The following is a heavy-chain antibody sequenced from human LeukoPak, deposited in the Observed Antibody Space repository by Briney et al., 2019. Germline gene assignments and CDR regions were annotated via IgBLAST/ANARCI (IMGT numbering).Heavy chain of an antibody. J-gene: IGHJ4*02. CDR1: GFIFNNYG. V-gene: IGHV3-21*01. CDR3: ARVLAGGRCSSTSCYIPGFDY. Sequence: GGSLRLSCAASGFIFNNYGMRWVRQAPGKGLEWVSSISSSSSYIYYADSVKGRFTISRDNAKNSLYLQMNSLRAEDTAVYYCARVLAGGRCSSTSCYIPGFDYWGQGTLVTVSS. CDR2: ISSSSSYI. D-gene: IGHD2-2*02.